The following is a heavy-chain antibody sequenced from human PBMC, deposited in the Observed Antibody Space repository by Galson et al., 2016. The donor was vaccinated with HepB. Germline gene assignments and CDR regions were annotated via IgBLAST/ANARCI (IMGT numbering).Heavy chain of an antibody. CDR2: IYSDGRT. J-gene: IGHJ4*02. D-gene: IGHD5/OR15-5a*01. CDR1: GFSVSRNY. CDR3: ARDIYEGAMDV. Sequence: SLRLSCAASGFSVSRNYMTWVRQAPGKGLEWVSSIYSDGRTYYADSVKGRFTISRDNSKNTLFLQMNGLRADDTAVYYCARDIYEGAMDVWGRGTLVTVSS. V-gene: IGHV3-53*01.